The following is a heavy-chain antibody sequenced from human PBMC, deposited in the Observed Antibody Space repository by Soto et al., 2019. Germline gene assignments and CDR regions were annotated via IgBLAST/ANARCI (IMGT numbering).Heavy chain of an antibody. J-gene: IGHJ6*02. CDR1: GFSLSTVGVR. V-gene: IGHV2-70*04. CDR3: ARTYANLWDV. CDR2: IDWDDDK. Sequence: SGPTLVNPTHTLTLTCTFSGFSLSTVGVRVSWIRKPPGKALEWLARIDWDDDKFYSTSLKTGLTISKDNSKNQVVLTMTNMDPVDTATYYCARTYANLWDVWGQGTTVTVSS. D-gene: IGHD2-8*01.